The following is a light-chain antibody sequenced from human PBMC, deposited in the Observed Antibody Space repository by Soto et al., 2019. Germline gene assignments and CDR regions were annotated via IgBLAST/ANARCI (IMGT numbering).Light chain of an antibody. CDR1: QSISSW. CDR3: QQYNSFPIT. J-gene: IGKJ5*01. V-gene: IGKV1-5*03. CDR2: KAS. Sequence: DIQMTQSPSTLSASVGDRVTITCRASQSISSWLAWYQQKAGTAPKVLIYKASSLESGVPSRFSGSGSGTEFTLTISSLQPDDFATYYCQQYNSFPITFGQGTRLEIK.